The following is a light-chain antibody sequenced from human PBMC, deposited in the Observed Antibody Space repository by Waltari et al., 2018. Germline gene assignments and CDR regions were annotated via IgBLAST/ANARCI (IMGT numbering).Light chain of an antibody. Sequence: ETVLTQSPATLSLSPGDRATFPCRPSQNIDSYLAWYQQKPGQALRFLIFDAFNRPTGIPARFSGSRSGTDFNLTISSLESEDFAIYYCQQRRNWPWTFGQGTRVEIK. CDR2: DAF. CDR3: QQRRNWPWT. J-gene: IGKJ1*01. CDR1: QNIDSY. V-gene: IGKV3-11*01.